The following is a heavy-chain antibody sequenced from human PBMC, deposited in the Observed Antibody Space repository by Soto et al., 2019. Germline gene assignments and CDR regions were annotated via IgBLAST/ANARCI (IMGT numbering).Heavy chain of an antibody. J-gene: IGHJ4*02. V-gene: IGHV3-23*01. D-gene: IGHD3-22*01. CDR2: ISGSGGST. CDR1: GFTFTTFA. CDR3: AANLPYDSFDY. Sequence: PGGSLRLSCAASGFTFTTFAMSWVSQAPGKGLEWVSAISGSGGSTYYADSVKGRFTISRDNSKNTLYLQMNSLRAEDTAVYYCAANLPYDSFDYWGQGTLVTVSS.